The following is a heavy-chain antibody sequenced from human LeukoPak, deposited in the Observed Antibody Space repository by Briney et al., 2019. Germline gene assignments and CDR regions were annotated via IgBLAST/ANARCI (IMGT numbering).Heavy chain of an antibody. CDR1: GFTVSSNY. D-gene: IGHD3-22*01. Sequence: GGSLRLSCTASGFTVSSNYMSWVRQAPGKGLEWVSVIYSGASTYYADSAKGRFTISTDNSKNTLYLQMNSLRAEATAVYYCAAGGYYDSSGQSMSDYWGQGTLVTVSS. CDR3: AAGGYYDSSGQSMSDY. V-gene: IGHV3-53*01. CDR2: IYSGAST. J-gene: IGHJ4*02.